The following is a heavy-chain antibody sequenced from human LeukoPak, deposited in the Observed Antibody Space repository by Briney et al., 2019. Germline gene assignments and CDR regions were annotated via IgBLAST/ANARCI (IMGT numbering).Heavy chain of an antibody. CDR1: GGSISSSYW. CDR2: IFHSGST. J-gene: IGHJ5*02. CDR3: AMSRPYQHNWFDP. V-gene: IGHV4-4*02. Sequence: SETLSLTCAVSGGSISSSYWWSWVRQPPGKGLGWIGEIFHSGSTNYNPSLKSRGTISVNRSKYLFSLKLTSVTAADTAMYYCAMSRPYQHNWFDPWGQGILVIVSS. D-gene: IGHD2-2*01.